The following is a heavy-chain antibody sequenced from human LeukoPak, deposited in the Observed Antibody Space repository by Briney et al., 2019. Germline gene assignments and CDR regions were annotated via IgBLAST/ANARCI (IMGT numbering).Heavy chain of an antibody. V-gene: IGHV1-18*01. Sequence: ASVKVSCKASGYTFTSYGISWVRPAPGQGLEWMGWISAYNGNTNYAQKLQGRVTMTTDTSTSTAYMELRSLRSDDTAVYYCARVAPPLNYFDYWGQGTLVTVSS. J-gene: IGHJ4*02. D-gene: IGHD1-14*01. CDR1: GYTFTSYG. CDR3: ARVAPPLNYFDY. CDR2: ISAYNGNT.